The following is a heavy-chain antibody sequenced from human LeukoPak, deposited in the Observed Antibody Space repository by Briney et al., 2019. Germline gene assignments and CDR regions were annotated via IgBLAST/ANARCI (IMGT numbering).Heavy chain of an antibody. J-gene: IGHJ4*02. D-gene: IGHD3-3*01. CDR1: GYIFSNYW. V-gene: IGHV5-51*01. CDR3: ARHWSAAWFAY. CDR2: FNPRDSTT. Sequence: GESLKISCRASGYIFSNYWIAWVRQMPGKDLEWVGIFNPRDSTTRYSPSFQGRVTFSADNSISTAYLQWRNLRASDTAVYYCARHWSAAWFAYWGQGTQVTVSS.